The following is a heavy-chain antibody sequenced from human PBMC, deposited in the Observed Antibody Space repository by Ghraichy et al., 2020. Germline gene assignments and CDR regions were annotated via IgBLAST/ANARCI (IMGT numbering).Heavy chain of an antibody. D-gene: IGHD4-11*01. V-gene: IGHV4-34*01. J-gene: IGHJ6*03. CDR2: ITYSGNT. CDR3: AKRTTRYYYMDV. CDR1: GESLGDHY. Sequence: ESLNISCAVYGESLGDHYWSWVRQPPGKGLEWIGEITYSGNTNYNPSLKSRVITSLDTSKSQFSLKLTSVTAADTATYYCAKRTTRYYYMDVWGKGTTVTVSS.